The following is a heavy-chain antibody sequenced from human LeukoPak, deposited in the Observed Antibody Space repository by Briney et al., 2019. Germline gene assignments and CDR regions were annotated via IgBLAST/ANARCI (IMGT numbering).Heavy chain of an antibody. V-gene: IGHV4-59*08. CDR1: GGSISNHY. D-gene: IGHD3-16*01. J-gene: IGHJ4*02. Sequence: SETLSLTCSVSGGSISNHYWSWIRQPPGKGLEWIAHIYSSGTTTYNPSLKSRVTISADTSKSQISLKVSSVTAADTAVYYCARHLGVGSYPLDSWGQGTLVTVSS. CDR3: ARHLGVGSYPLDS. CDR2: IYSSGTT.